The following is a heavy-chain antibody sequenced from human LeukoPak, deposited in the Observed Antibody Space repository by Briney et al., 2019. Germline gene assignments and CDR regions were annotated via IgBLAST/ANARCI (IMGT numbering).Heavy chain of an antibody. Sequence: PSETLSLTCTVSGGSISSGSYYWSWIRQPPGKGLEWIGYIYYSGSTNYNPSLKSRVTISVDTSKNQFSLKLSSVTAADTAVYYCARARRYSWFDPWGQGTLVTVSS. V-gene: IGHV4-61*01. CDR1: GGSISSGSYY. CDR3: ARARRYSWFDP. CDR2: IYYSGST. J-gene: IGHJ5*02. D-gene: IGHD1-14*01.